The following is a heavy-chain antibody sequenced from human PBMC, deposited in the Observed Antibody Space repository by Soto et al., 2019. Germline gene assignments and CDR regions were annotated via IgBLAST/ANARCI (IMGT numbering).Heavy chain of an antibody. Sequence: GGSLRLSCAASGFTFSSYAMSWVRQAPGKGLEWVSAISGSGGGTYYADSVKGRFTISRDNSKNTLYLEMNSLRAEDTAVYYCAKYYGDYGRYYYYYGMDVWGQGTTVTVSS. D-gene: IGHD4-17*01. CDR2: ISGSGGGT. CDR3: AKYYGDYGRYYYYYGMDV. V-gene: IGHV3-23*01. CDR1: GFTFSSYA. J-gene: IGHJ6*02.